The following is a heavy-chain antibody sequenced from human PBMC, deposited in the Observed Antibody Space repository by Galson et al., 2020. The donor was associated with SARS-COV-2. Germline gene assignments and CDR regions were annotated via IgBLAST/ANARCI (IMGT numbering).Heavy chain of an antibody. J-gene: IGHJ4*02. D-gene: IGHD3-9*01. Sequence: GGSLRLSCAASGFTFDDYAMHWVRQAPGKGLEWVSGISWNSGSIGYADSVKGRFTISRDNAKNSLYLQMNSLRAEDTALYYCAKVGSRRADYYDIVTGYYPFDYWGQGTLVTVSS. CDR1: GFTFDDYA. V-gene: IGHV3-9*01. CDR2: ISWNSGSI. CDR3: AKVGSRRADYYDIVTGYYPFDY.